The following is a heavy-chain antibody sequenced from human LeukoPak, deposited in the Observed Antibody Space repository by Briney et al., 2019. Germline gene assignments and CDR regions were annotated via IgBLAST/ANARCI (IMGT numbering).Heavy chain of an antibody. Sequence: ASVKVSCKASGYTFTGYYMHWVRQAPGQGLEWMGWINPNSGGTNYAQKFQGRVTMTRDTSISTAYMELSRLRSDDTAVYYCARDQDFWSGYYHYFDYWGQGTLVTVSS. J-gene: IGHJ4*02. CDR1: GYTFTGYY. CDR3: ARDQDFWSGYYHYFDY. D-gene: IGHD3-3*01. CDR2: INPNSGGT. V-gene: IGHV1-2*02.